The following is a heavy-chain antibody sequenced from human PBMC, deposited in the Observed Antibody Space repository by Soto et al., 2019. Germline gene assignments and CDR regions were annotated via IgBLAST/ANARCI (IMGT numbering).Heavy chain of an antibody. D-gene: IGHD1-1*01. CDR3: ARERTSTTGTTNCYYGMDV. CDR2: IKEDGSEK. V-gene: IGHV3-7*03. CDR1: RFNFSRYW. J-gene: IGHJ6*02. Sequence: PGGSLRLSCAASRFNFSRYWLSWVRQAPGKRLEWVANIKEDGSEKYYVDAVKGRFTISRDNAKNSLYLQMNSLRAEDTAVYYYARERTSTTGTTNCYYGMDVWGHGSTFSVSS.